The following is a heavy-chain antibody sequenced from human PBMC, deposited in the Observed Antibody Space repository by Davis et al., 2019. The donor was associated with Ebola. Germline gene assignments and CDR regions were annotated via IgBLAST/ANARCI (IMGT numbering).Heavy chain of an antibody. Sequence: GGSLRLSCAASGFTFSSYAMSWVRQAPGKGLEWVSGITSNGVTTYYSDSVKGRFTISRDNSKNTLYLQMNSLRAEDTAVYYCAKTERIFGVVNYYGMDVWGQGTTVTVSS. CDR1: GFTFSSYA. CDR3: AKTERIFGVVNYYGMDV. V-gene: IGHV3-23*01. J-gene: IGHJ6*02. D-gene: IGHD3-3*01. CDR2: ITSNGVTT.